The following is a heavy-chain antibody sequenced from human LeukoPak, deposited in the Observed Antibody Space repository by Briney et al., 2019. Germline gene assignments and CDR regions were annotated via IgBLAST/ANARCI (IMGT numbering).Heavy chain of an antibody. CDR2: IWYDGSNK. D-gene: IGHD4-17*01. CDR1: GFTFSSYG. V-gene: IGHV3-33*01. Sequence: GGSLRLSCAASGFTFSSYGMHWVRQAPGKGLEWVAVIWYDGSNKYYADSVKGRFTISRDNSKNTLYLQMNSLRAEDTAVYYCARKTTVTTFDFDYWGQGTLVTVSS. J-gene: IGHJ4*02. CDR3: ARKTTVTTFDFDY.